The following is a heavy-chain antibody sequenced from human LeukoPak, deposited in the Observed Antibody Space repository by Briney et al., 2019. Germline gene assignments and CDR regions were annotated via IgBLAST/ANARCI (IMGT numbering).Heavy chain of an antibody. D-gene: IGHD1-26*01. CDR2: INTDGSST. Sequence: GGSLRLSCAASGFIFSSYAMSWVRQAPGKGLVWVSRINTDGSSTSYADSVKGRFTISRDNAKNTLYVQMNSLRAEDTAVYYCASLAGATEFDSWGQGTLVTISS. CDR1: GFIFSSYA. V-gene: IGHV3-74*01. J-gene: IGHJ4*02. CDR3: ASLAGATEFDS.